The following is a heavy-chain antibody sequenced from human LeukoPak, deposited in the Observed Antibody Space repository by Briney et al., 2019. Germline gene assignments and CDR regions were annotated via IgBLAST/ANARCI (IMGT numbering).Heavy chain of an antibody. CDR3: ARTVGDSGYGCMF. CDR1: GYTFTDYF. D-gene: IGHD3-22*01. CDR2: IHLNSGGT. V-gene: IGHV1-2*02. Sequence: ASVKVSCKASGYTFTDYFMYWVRQAPGQGLEWVGWIHLNSGGTTYAQRFQGRVTLTRDTSITTAYMELSSLRSDDTAVYYCARTVGDSGYGCMFWGQGTLVTVSS. J-gene: IGHJ4*02.